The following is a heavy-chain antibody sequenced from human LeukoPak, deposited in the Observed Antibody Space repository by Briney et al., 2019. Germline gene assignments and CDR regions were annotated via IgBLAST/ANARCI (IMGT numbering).Heavy chain of an antibody. V-gene: IGHV4-34*01. Sequence: PSETLSLTCAVYGGSFSGYYWSWIRQPPGKGLEWIGEINHSGSTNYNPSLKSRVTISVDTSKNQFSLKLSSVTAADTAVYYCARFYGSGSYYRNRGGLDYWGQGTLVTVSS. D-gene: IGHD3-10*01. CDR3: ARFYGSGSYYRNRGGLDY. J-gene: IGHJ4*02. CDR1: GGSFSGYY. CDR2: INHSGST.